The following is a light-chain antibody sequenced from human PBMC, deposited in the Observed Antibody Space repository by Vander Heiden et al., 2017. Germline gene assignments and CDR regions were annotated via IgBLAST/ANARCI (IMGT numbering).Light chain of an antibody. CDR1: APNIGDNV. CDR2: FDD. J-gene: IGLJ2*01. CDR3: ASWDDSLNGVV. Sequence: QPVLTQPPSVSEVPGQRVTMSCSGTAPNIGDNVVNWYQQLPGKAPTLLIYFDDLLASGVSDRFSGSRSGTTASLAISGLQSEDEADYYCASWDDSLNGVVFGGGTRLTVL. V-gene: IGLV1-36*01.